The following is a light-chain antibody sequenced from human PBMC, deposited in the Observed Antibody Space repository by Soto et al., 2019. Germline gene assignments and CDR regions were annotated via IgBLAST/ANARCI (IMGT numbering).Light chain of an antibody. J-gene: IGKJ4*01. Sequence: EIVMTQSPAAVPVSPVERVTLSCRASQSVSIDLAWYQQKPGQAPRLLIYGASSRATGIPDRFSGSGSGTDFTLTISRLEPEDFAVYYCRQYGSSLTFGGGTKVDIK. V-gene: IGKV3-20*01. CDR2: GAS. CDR3: RQYGSSLT. CDR1: QSVSID.